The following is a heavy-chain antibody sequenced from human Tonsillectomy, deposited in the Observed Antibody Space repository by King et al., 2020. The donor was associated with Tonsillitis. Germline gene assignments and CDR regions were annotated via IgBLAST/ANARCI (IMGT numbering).Heavy chain of an antibody. Sequence: VQLVESGGGLVQPGGSLRLSCAASRFAFSSYEMNWVRQAPGKGLEWVAYISRSGSTIFYADSLKGRFTIFRDNAKNSLYLQMNSLRAEDTAVYFCARDQDGPGYFDSWGQGTLVTVSS. CDR1: RFAFSSYE. CDR2: ISRSGSTI. CDR3: ARDQDGPGYFDS. D-gene: IGHD5-24*01. V-gene: IGHV3-48*03. J-gene: IGHJ4*02.